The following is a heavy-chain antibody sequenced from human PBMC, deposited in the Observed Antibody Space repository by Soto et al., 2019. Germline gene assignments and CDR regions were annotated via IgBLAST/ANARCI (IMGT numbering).Heavy chain of an antibody. CDR3: ARGSRFDS. V-gene: IGHV4-31*03. CDR1: GASITTAYY. J-gene: IGHJ5*01. D-gene: IGHD1-26*01. Sequence: SETLSLTCTVSGASITTAYYWTWVRQHPVKGLEWIGHIYYTGSTYYNPSLKSRLNISLDTSKNQFSLQLESVTAADTAIYFCARGSRFDSWGQGTLVTVSS. CDR2: IYYTGST.